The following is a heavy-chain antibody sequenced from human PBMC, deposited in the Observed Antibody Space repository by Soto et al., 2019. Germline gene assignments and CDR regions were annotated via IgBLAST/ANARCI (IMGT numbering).Heavy chain of an antibody. J-gene: IGHJ6*02. CDR1: GDSISVGYY. CDR3: ARDRGSYGMDV. Sequence: QVQLQESGPGLVKPSQTLSLTCTVSGDSISVGYYWSWIRQHPGKGLEWIGYVSPSGTTYYNPSLKSRVSLSTETSKNQFSLEVSSVTAADTAVYYCARDRGSYGMDVWGQGTTVTVSS. V-gene: IGHV4-31*03. CDR2: VSPSGTT.